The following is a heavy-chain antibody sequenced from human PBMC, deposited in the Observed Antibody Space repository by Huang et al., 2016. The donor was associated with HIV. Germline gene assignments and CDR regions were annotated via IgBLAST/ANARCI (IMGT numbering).Heavy chain of an antibody. V-gene: IGHV3-72*01. CDR3: TGALASDTGMDV. D-gene: IGHD6-19*01. CDR2: SRNKGRSYTT. Sequence: EVQLVESGGGLVQPGGSLRLSCAASGFTFSDHYMDWVRQAPGKGLEWVGRSRNKGRSYTTEYAASVKGRCTISRDDSETSLYLQMNSLRTEDSAVYYCTGALASDTGMDVWGQGTTVTVSS. CDR1: GFTFSDHY. J-gene: IGHJ6*02.